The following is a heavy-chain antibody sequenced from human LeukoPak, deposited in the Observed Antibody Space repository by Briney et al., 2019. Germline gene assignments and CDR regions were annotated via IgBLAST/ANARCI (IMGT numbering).Heavy chain of an antibody. V-gene: IGHV3-9*01. D-gene: IGHD3-10*01. CDR3: VTDTYYGSGSHHPRRFDY. CDR1: GFTFDGYA. CDR2: ISWNSGSV. Sequence: PGRSLRLSCAASGFTFDGYAMHWVRQAPGKGLEWVSGISWNSGSVDYADSVKGRFTISRDNAKNSLYLQMNSLRAEDTALYYCVTDTYYGSGSHHPRRFDYWGQGTLVTVSS. J-gene: IGHJ4*02.